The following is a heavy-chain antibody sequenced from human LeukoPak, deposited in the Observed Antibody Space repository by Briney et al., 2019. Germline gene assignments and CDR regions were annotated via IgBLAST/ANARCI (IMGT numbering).Heavy chain of an antibody. V-gene: IGHV4-39*07. CDR3: ARDNFMYQLRAFDP. CDR2: IYYSGST. Sequence: SETLSLTCTVSGGSISSSSYYWGWIRQPPGKGLEWIGSIYYSGSTYYNPSPKSRVTISVDTSKNQFSLKLSSVTAADTAVYYCARDNFMYQLRAFDPWGQGTLVTVSS. D-gene: IGHD2-2*01. CDR1: GGSISSSSYY. J-gene: IGHJ5*02.